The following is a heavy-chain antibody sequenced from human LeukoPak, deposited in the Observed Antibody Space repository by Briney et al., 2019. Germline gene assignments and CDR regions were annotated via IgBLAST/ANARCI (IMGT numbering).Heavy chain of an antibody. CDR3: ARDLYSGGKTGIAAAGTWDLFGGSVWFDP. Sequence: ASVKVSCKASGYTFTSYGISWVRQAPGQGLEWMGWISAYNGNTNYAQKLQGRVTMTTDTSTSTAYMELRSLRSDDTAVYYCARDLYSGGKTGIAAAGTWDLFGGSVWFDPWGQGTLVTVSS. CDR1: GYTFTSYG. D-gene: IGHD6-13*01. CDR2: ISAYNGNT. J-gene: IGHJ5*02. V-gene: IGHV1-18*01.